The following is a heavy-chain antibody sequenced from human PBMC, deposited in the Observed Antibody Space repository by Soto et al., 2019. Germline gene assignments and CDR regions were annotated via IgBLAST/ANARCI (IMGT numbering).Heavy chain of an antibody. V-gene: IGHV1-69*13. Sequence: GASVKVSCKASGVSFSGYAFSWVRQATGQGLEWMGGIMPLFGKPDYAQKFQGRVTITADESTSTTYMELSSLRSEDTALYFCASASSTSWLYYFDYWGQGTRVTVSS. J-gene: IGHJ4*02. D-gene: IGHD2-2*01. CDR3: ASASSTSWLYYFDY. CDR1: GVSFSGYA. CDR2: IMPLFGKP.